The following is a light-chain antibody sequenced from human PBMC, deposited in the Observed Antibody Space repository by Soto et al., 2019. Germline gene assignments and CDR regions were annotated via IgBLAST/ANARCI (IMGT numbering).Light chain of an antibody. CDR2: KAS. J-gene: IGKJ4*01. CDR3: QHHTSYPLT. Sequence: DIPMTQSPSTLSASVGDRVTITCLATQSISSWLDWYQQKPGKAPKLLLYKASTLESGGPSRVSGSGSGTYFTRTISGLQLDGVTTLICQHHTSYPLTIGGGTNVEI. CDR1: QSISSW. V-gene: IGKV1-5*03.